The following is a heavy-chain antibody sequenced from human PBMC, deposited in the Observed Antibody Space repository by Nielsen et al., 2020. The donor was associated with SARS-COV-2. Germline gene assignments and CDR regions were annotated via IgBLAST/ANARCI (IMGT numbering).Heavy chain of an antibody. CDR3: ARTPNYYYGSGSPPYDAFDI. D-gene: IGHD3-10*01. J-gene: IGHJ3*02. Sequence: SGPTLVKPTETLTLTCTFSGFSLSTSGMCVSWIRQPPGKALEWLALIDWDDDKYYSTSLKTRLTISKDTSKNQVVLTMTNMDPVDTATYYCARTPNYYYGSGSPPYDAFDIWGQGTMVTVSS. CDR1: GFSLSTSGMC. V-gene: IGHV2-70*01. CDR2: IDWDDDK.